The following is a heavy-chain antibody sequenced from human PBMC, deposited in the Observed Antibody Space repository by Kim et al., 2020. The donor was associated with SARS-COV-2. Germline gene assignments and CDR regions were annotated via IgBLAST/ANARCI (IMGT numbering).Heavy chain of an antibody. CDR2: ISYDGSNK. Sequence: GGSLRLSCAASGFTFSSYGMHWVRQAPGKGLEWVAVISYDGSNKYYADSVKGRFTISRDNSKNTLYLQMNSLRAEDTAVYYCAKPPHSRYFDDTGAFDIWGQGTMVTVSS. V-gene: IGHV3-30*18. D-gene: IGHD3-9*01. J-gene: IGHJ3*02. CDR1: GFTFSSYG. CDR3: AKPPHSRYFDDTGAFDI.